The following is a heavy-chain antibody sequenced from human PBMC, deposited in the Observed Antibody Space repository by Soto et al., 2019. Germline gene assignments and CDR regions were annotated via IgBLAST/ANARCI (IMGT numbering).Heavy chain of an antibody. CDR3: ARGGPNNLDFYYYGMDV. V-gene: IGHV1-2*04. J-gene: IGHJ6*02. CDR2: INPNSGGT. CDR1: GYTFTGYY. Sequence: ASVKVSCKASGYTFTGYYMHWVRQAPGQGLEWMGWINPNSGGTNYAQKFQGWVTMTRDTSISTAYMELSRLRSDDTAVYCCARGGPNNLDFYYYGMDVWGQRTTVTVAS. D-gene: IGHD1-20*01.